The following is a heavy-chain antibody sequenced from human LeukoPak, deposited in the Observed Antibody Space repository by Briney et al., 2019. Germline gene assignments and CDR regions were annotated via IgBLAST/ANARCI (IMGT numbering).Heavy chain of an antibody. J-gene: IGHJ5*02. CDR2: IYHSGST. Sequence: SQTLSLTCAVSGGSTSSGGYSWSWMRQPPGKGLEWIGYIYHSGSTHYNPSLKSRVTISVDMSKNQFSLKLSSVPAADTAVYYCARDHNQYYYGSGVSGGWFDPWGQGTLVTVSS. D-gene: IGHD3-10*01. CDR1: GGSTSSGGYS. V-gene: IGHV4-30-2*01. CDR3: ARDHNQYYYGSGVSGGWFDP.